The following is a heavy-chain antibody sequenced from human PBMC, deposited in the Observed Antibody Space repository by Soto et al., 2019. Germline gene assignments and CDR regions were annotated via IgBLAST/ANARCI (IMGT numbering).Heavy chain of an antibody. CDR3: ATIVGANDY. CDR2: IYSSGSA. Sequence: SETLSLTCTVSRASIYTYSWTWIRQPAGKGLQWIGHIYSSGSANYSPSLKSRVSMSVDSSKNQISLKLTSVTAADTAVYYCATIVGANDYWGQGTLVTVSS. CDR1: RASIYTYS. V-gene: IGHV4-4*07. D-gene: IGHD1-26*01. J-gene: IGHJ4*02.